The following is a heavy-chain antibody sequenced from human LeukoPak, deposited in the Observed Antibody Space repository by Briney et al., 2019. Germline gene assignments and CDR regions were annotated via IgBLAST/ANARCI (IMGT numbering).Heavy chain of an antibody. V-gene: IGHV3-48*01. Sequence: GGSLRLSCAASGFTFSSYSMNWVRQAPGKGLEWVSYISSSSSTIYYADSVKGRFTISRDNAKNSLYLQMNSLRAEDTAVYYCAGGGPWEKMMEWLFVRRRHWFDPWGQGTLVTVSS. CDR2: ISSSSSTI. D-gene: IGHD3-3*01. CDR1: GFTFSSYS. J-gene: IGHJ5*02. CDR3: AGGGPWEKMMEWLFVRRRHWFDP.